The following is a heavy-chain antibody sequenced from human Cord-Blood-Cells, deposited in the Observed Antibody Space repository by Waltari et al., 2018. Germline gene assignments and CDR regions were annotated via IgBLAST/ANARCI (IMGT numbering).Heavy chain of an antibody. CDR1: GFTFSSYA. V-gene: IGHV3-30-3*01. CDR3: ARGVYYDFWSGSFSYYFDY. J-gene: IGHJ4*02. D-gene: IGHD3-3*01. Sequence: QVQLVESGGGVVQPGRSLRLSCAASGFTFSSYAMHWVRQAPGKGREWVAVISYDGSNKYYADSVKGRFTISRDNSKNTLYLQMNSLRAEDTAVYYCARGVYYDFWSGSFSYYFDYWGQGTLVTVSS. CDR2: ISYDGSNK.